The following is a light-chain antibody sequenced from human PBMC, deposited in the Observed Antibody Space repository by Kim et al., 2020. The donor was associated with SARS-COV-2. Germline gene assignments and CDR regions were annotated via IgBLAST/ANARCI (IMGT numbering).Light chain of an antibody. CDR2: DVT. Sequence: QSALTQPGSVSGSPGQSITISCTGTSSDVGAHDYVAWYQQHPNKAPQLMIYDVTKRPSGVSTRFSGSKSGNTASLTISGLQAEDDADYYCCSYTTSTTWVVGGGSQLTVL. J-gene: IGLJ3*02. CDR1: SSDVGAHDY. V-gene: IGLV2-14*03. CDR3: CSYTTSTTWV.